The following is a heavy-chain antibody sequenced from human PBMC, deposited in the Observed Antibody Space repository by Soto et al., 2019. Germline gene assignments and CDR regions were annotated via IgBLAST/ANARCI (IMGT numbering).Heavy chain of an antibody. CDR2: INHSGST. V-gene: IGHV4-34*01. D-gene: IGHD6-19*01. CDR3: ARGAGYSSGWRNKYFQH. CDR1: GGSFSGYY. J-gene: IGHJ1*01. Sequence: SETLSLTCAVYGGSFSGYYWSWIRQPPGKGLEWIGEINHSGSTNYNPSLKSRVTISVDTSKNQFSLKLSSVTAADTAVYYCARGAGYSSGWRNKYFQHWGHGTLVTVSS.